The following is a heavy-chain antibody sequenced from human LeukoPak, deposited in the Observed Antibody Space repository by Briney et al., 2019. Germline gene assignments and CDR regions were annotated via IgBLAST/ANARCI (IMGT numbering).Heavy chain of an antibody. CDR2: ISGSGGST. Sequence: GGSLRLSCAASGFTFSSYAMSWVRQAPGKGLEWVSAISGSGGSTYYADSVKGRFTISRDNSKNTLYLQMNSLRAEDTAVYYCVHHYDLWSGYLKNDYLGQGTLVTVSS. V-gene: IGHV3-23*01. J-gene: IGHJ4*02. CDR3: VHHYDLWSGYLKNDY. CDR1: GFTFSSYA. D-gene: IGHD3-3*01.